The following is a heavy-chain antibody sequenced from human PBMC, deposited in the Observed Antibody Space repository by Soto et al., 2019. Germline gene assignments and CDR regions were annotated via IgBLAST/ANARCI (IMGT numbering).Heavy chain of an antibody. CDR1: GASISGFY. D-gene: IGHD1-1*01. CDR3: VMDGTNTLRDWFDP. V-gene: IGHV4-4*07. J-gene: IGHJ5*02. CDR2: IYATGTT. Sequence: PSETLSLTCTVSGASISGFYWSWIRKSAGKGLEWIGRIYATGTTDYNPSLKSRVMMSVDTSKEQFSLKLRSVTAADTAVYYCVMDGTNTLRDWFDPWGQGMSVTVSS.